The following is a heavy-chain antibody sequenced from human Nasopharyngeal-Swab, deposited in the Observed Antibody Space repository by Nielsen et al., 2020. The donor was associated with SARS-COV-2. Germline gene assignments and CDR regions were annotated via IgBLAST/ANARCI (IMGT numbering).Heavy chain of an antibody. CDR3: ARDLDCSSSDCYLDAFDI. J-gene: IGHJ3*02. V-gene: IGHV3-74*01. CDR1: GFTFSTYW. CDR2: INSEGSST. Sequence: GGSLRLSCVASGFTFSTYWMHWVRQAPGKGLAWVSRINSEGSSTTYADSVKGRFTISRDNAKNTLSLQMNSLRVEDTAVYYCARDLDCSSSDCYLDAFDIWGQGTAVTVYS. D-gene: IGHD2-2*01.